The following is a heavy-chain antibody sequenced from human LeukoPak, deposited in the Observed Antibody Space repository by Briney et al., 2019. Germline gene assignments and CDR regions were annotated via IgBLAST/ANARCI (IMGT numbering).Heavy chain of an antibody. CDR2: ISAYNGNT. CDR3: SRDLPLSVIPTFFDY. D-gene: IGHD3-22*01. V-gene: IGHV1-18*01. CDR1: GYTFTSYG. J-gene: IGHJ4*02. Sequence: GASVKVSCKASGYTFTSYGISWVRQAPGQGLEWMGRISAYNGNTNYAQKLQGRVTMTTDTSTSTAHMELRSLRSDDTAVYYLSRDLPLSVIPTFFDYWGQGTLVTVSS.